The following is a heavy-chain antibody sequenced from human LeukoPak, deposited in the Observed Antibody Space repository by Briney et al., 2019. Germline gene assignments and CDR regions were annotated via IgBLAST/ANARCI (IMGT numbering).Heavy chain of an antibody. V-gene: IGHV3-7*01. Sequence: GGSLRLSCAASGFTFSSYWMSWVRQAPGKGLEWVANIKQDGSEKYYVDSEKGRFTISRDNAKNSLYLQMNSLRAEDTAVYYCARGTIPWTTGTYYFDYWGQGTLVTVSS. D-gene: IGHD1-1*01. J-gene: IGHJ4*02. CDR2: IKQDGSEK. CDR3: ARGTIPWTTGTYYFDY. CDR1: GFTFSSYW.